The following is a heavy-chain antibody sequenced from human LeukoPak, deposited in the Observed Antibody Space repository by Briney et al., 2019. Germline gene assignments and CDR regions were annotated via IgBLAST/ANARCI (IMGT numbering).Heavy chain of an antibody. CDR3: ARDQATVTAFDY. J-gene: IGHJ4*02. D-gene: IGHD4-17*01. V-gene: IGHV3-33*01. CDR1: GFTFSSYG. Sequence: PGRSLRLSCAASGFTFSSYGMHWVRQAPGKGLEWVAVIWYDGSNKYYADSVKGRFTISRDNSKNTLYLQMNSLRAEDTAVYYCARDQATVTAFDYWGQGTLVTVSS. CDR2: IWYDGSNK.